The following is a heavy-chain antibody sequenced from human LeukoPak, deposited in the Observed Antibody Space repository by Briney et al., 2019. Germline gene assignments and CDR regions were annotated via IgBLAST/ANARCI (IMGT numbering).Heavy chain of an antibody. CDR1: GFTFSSYG. J-gene: IGHJ6*03. V-gene: IGHV3-23*01. D-gene: IGHD3-10*01. CDR3: AKGLWFGESYYYYMDV. CDR2: ISGSGGST. Sequence: GGTLRLSCAASGFTFSSYGMSWVRQAPGKGLEWVSAISGSGGSTYYADSVKGRFTISRDNSKNTLYLQMNSLRAEDTAVYYCAKGLWFGESYYYYMDVWGKGTTVTVSS.